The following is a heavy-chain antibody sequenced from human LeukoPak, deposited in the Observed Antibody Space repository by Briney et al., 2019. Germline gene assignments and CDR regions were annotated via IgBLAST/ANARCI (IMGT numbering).Heavy chain of an antibody. V-gene: IGHV3-48*04. J-gene: IGHJ6*02. CDR2: ISSSSSTI. D-gene: IGHD5-24*01. CDR3: ASPRSMATIGYYYGMDV. Sequence: GGSLRLSCAASGFTFSSYSMNWVRQAPGKGLEWVSYISSSSSTIYYADSVKGRFTISRDNAKNSLYLQMNSLRAEDTAVYYCASPRSMATIGYYYGMDVWGQGTTVTVSS. CDR1: GFTFSSYS.